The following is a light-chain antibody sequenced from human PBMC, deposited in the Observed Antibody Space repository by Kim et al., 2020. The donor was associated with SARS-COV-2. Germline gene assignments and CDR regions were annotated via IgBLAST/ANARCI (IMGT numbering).Light chain of an antibody. CDR2: YNN. CDR1: RSNIGNNY. Sequence: GLKVNNSCSGSRSNIGNNYVSWYQQLPGTAPKLLIYYNNKRPSGIPDRFSGSKSGTSATLGITGLQTGDEADYYCGTWDSSLSAWVFGGGTQLTVL. J-gene: IGLJ3*02. CDR3: GTWDSSLSAWV. V-gene: IGLV1-51*01.